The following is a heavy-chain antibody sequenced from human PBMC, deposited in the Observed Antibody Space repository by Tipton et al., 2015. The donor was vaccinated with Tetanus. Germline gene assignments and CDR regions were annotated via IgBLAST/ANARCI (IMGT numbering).Heavy chain of an antibody. CDR2: IYYSGST. CDR1: GGSFSSSNDY. Sequence: TLSLTCTVSGGSFSSSNDYWAWIRQPPGKGLEWVGSIYYSGSTSYNPSLKSRVTISVDTSKNQFSLELNSVTATDTAVYYCARRGGDFLTGYYDSWGQGTLVTVSS. CDR3: ARRGGDFLTGYYDS. J-gene: IGHJ4*02. D-gene: IGHD3-9*01. V-gene: IGHV4-39*01.